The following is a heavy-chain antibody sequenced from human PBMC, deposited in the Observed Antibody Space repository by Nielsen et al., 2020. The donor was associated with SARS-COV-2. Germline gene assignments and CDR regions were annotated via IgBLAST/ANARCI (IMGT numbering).Heavy chain of an antibody. Sequence: GESLKISCAASGFMFSNDWMSWVRLAPGKGLEWVANIKRDGSEKHYVDSVKGRFTISRDNAKNSLYLQMNSLRAEDTALYHCAAIIAVAGAGAVPWDQGTMVTVSS. J-gene: IGHJ3*01. D-gene: IGHD6-19*01. CDR2: IKRDGSEK. CDR1: GFMFSNDW. V-gene: IGHV3-7*03. CDR3: AAIIAVAGAGAVP.